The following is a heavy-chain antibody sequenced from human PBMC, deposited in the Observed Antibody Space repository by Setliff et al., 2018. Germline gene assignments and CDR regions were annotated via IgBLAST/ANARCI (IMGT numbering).Heavy chain of an antibody. Sequence: SLSLTCTVSGGSISSSSYQWGWVRQTPGKGLEWIGSIYYSGTAYYNPSFKSRVTISVDTSKNQFSLQVTSVTATDTAVYYCARHEFVGGYYGSVTYRHFDYWGQGILVTVS. D-gene: IGHD3-10*01. J-gene: IGHJ4*02. CDR2: IYYSGTA. CDR1: GGSISSSSYQ. V-gene: IGHV4-39*01. CDR3: ARHEFVGGYYGSVTYRHFDY.